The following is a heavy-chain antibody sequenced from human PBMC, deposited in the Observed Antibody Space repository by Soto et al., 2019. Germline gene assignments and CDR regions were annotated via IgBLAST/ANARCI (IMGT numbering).Heavy chain of an antibody. D-gene: IGHD1-1*01. CDR2: INHSGST. J-gene: IGHJ4*02. Sequence: ASETLSLTCAVYGGSFSGYYWSWIRQPPGKGLEWIGEINHSGSTNYNPSLKSRVTISVDTSKNQFSLKLSSVTAADTAVYYCARWNVLRTLDEWGQGTLVTVSS. CDR1: GGSFSGYY. V-gene: IGHV4-34*01. CDR3: ARWNVLRTLDE.